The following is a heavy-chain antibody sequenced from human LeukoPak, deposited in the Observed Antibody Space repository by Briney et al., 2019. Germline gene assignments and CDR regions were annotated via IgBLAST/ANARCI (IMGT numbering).Heavy chain of an antibody. V-gene: IGHV1-69*13. CDR2: IIPLFRTA. J-gene: IGHJ4*02. CDR1: GGTFNNYA. CDR3: AKARSLGVTAAINY. D-gene: IGHD2-2*02. Sequence: SVTVSCKTSGGTFNNYAINWVRQAPGQGLEWMGGIIPLFRTANYAQNFQGRVTITADESTRTAYMELSSLRSEDTAVYYCAKARSLGVTAAINYWGQGTLVTVSS.